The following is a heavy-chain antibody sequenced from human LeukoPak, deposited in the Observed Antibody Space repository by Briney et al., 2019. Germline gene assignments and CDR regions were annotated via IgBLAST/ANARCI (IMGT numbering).Heavy chain of an antibody. D-gene: IGHD6-13*01. V-gene: IGHV3-23*01. Sequence: GGSLRLSCAASEISFSNYAMSWVRQAPGKGLEWVSTVTLSGDDTYYADSVMGRFTISRDNSKNTLYLQMNSLRADDAAAYYCAKSREAVSGTGAFDIWGQGTMVTVSS. J-gene: IGHJ3*02. CDR2: VTLSGDDT. CDR1: EISFSNYA. CDR3: AKSREAVSGTGAFDI.